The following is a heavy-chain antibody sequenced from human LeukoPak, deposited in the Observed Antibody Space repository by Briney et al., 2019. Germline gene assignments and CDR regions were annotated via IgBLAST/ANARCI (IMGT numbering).Heavy chain of an antibody. J-gene: IGHJ3*01. CDR3: ARDLLFGRDGYDWQTAFDV. CDR2: INAGNGNT. Sequence: GASVKVSCKASGYTFTSYAMHWVRQAPGQRLEWMGRINAGNGNTKYSQKFQGRVTITRDTSASTAYMELSSLRSEDTAVYYCARDLLFGRDGYDWQTAFDVWGQGTMVTVSS. V-gene: IGHV1-3*01. D-gene: IGHD5-24*01. CDR1: GYTFTSYA.